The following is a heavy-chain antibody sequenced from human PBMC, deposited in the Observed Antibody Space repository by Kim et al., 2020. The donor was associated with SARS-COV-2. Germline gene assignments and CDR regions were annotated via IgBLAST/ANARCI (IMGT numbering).Heavy chain of an antibody. CDR1: GGSISSGGYY. Sequence: LSLTCTVSGGSISSGGYYWSWIRQHPGKGLEWIGYIYYSGSTYSNPSLKSRVTISVDTSKNQFSLKLSSVTAADTAVYYCAGHTYDYVWGSYRGGFDYWGHGTLVTVSS. CDR2: IYYSGST. CDR3: AGHTYDYVWGSYRGGFDY. V-gene: IGHV4-31*03. J-gene: IGHJ4*01. D-gene: IGHD3-16*02.